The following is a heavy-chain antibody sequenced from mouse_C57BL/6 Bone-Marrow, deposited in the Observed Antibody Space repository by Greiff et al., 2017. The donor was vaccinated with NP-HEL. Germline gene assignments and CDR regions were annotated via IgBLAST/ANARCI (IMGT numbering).Heavy chain of an antibody. CDR1: GYSITSGYY. V-gene: IGHV3-6*01. CDR2: ISYDGSN. CDR3: ARDWGGNAWFAY. Sequence: EVKLMESGPGLVKPSQSLSLTCSVTGYSITSGYYWNWIRQFPGNKLEWMGYISYDGSNNYNPSLKNRISITRDTSKNQFFLKLNSVTTEDTATYYCARDWGGNAWFAYWGQGTLVTVSA. J-gene: IGHJ3*01. D-gene: IGHD2-1*01.